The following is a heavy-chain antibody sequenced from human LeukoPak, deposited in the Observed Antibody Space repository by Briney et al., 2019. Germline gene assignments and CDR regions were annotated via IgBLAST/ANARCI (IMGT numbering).Heavy chain of an antibody. CDR1: GYSFTSYW. D-gene: IGHD4-17*01. V-gene: IGHV5-51*01. CDR2: IYPGDSDT. CDR3: ARHQADPYGDYLGSWFDP. Sequence: GESLQISCQGSGYSFTSYWIGWVRQMPGKGLEWMGIIYPGDSDTRYNPSFQRQVTISADKSISTAYLQWSSLQTSDTAIYYCARHQADPYGDYLGSWFDPWGQGTLVTVSS. J-gene: IGHJ5*02.